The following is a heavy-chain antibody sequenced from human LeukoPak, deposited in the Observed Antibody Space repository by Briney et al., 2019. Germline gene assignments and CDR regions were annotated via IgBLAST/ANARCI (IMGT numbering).Heavy chain of an antibody. V-gene: IGHV4-59*01. J-gene: IGHJ4*02. Sequence: PSETLSLTCTVSGGSISSYYWSWIRQPPGKGLEWIGYIYYSGSTNYNPSLKSRVTISVDTSKNQFSLKLNSVTAADTAVYYCARVSGSSGSYWGQGTLVTVSS. D-gene: IGHD3-22*01. CDR3: ARVSGSSGSY. CDR1: GGSISSYY. CDR2: IYYSGST.